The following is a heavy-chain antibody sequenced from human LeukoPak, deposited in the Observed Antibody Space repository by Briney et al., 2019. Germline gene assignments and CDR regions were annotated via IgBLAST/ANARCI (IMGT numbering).Heavy chain of an antibody. CDR3: AKWVVVVPAAPSDY. CDR1: GFTFSSYA. V-gene: IGHV3-23*01. Sequence: PGGSLRLSCAASGFTFSSYAMSWVRQAPGKGLEWVSAISGSGGSTYYADSVKGRFTISRDNSKNTLYLQMNSLRAEDTAVYYCAKWVVVVPAAPSDYWGQGTLVTVSS. D-gene: IGHD2-2*01. J-gene: IGHJ4*02. CDR2: ISGSGGST.